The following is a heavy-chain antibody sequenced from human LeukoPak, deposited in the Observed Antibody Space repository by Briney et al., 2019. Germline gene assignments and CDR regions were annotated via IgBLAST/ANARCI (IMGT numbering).Heavy chain of an antibody. J-gene: IGHJ4*02. Sequence: GGSLRLSCAASGFTFNNAWMSWVRQAPGKGLEWVGRIKSETDGGTTDYAAPVKGRFTISRDDSKNTLYLQINSLKIEDTAVYYCTTGGYADAYAVDYWGQGTLVTVSS. CDR1: GFTFNNAW. CDR2: IKSETDGGTT. D-gene: IGHD2-2*01. V-gene: IGHV3-15*01. CDR3: TTGGYADAYAVDY.